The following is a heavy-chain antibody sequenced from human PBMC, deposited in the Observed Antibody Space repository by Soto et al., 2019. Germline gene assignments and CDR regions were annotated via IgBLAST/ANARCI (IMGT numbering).Heavy chain of an antibody. CDR3: ARAFVQVYWFDP. Sequence: SETLFLTCTVSGGSISSGDYYWSWIRQPPGKGLEWIGYIYYSGSTYYNPSLKSRVTISVDTSKNQFSLKLSSVTAADTAVYYCARAFVQVYWFDPWGQGTLVTVSS. CDR1: GGSISSGDYY. D-gene: IGHD1-20*01. CDR2: IYYSGST. J-gene: IGHJ5*02. V-gene: IGHV4-30-4*01.